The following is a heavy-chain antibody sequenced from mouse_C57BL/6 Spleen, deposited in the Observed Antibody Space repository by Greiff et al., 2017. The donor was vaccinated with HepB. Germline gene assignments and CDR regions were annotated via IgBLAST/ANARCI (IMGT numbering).Heavy chain of an antibody. CDR1: GYTFTSYG. D-gene: IGHD1-1*02. J-gene: IGHJ2*01. Sequence: VKLVESGAELARPGASVKLSCKASGYTFTSYGISWVKQRTGQGLEWIGEIYPRSGNTYYNEKFKGKATLTADKSSSTAYMELRSLTSEDSAVYFCARWVGDYFDYWGQGTTLTVSS. CDR2: IYPRSGNT. V-gene: IGHV1-81*01. CDR3: ARWVGDYFDY.